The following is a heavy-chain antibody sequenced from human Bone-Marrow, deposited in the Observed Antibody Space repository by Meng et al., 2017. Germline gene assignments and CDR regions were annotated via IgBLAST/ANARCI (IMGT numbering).Heavy chain of an antibody. CDR1: GFTFSSYA. CDR2: ISYDGSND. D-gene: IGHD3-22*01. V-gene: IGHV3-30*04. J-gene: IGHJ4*02. Sequence: GESLKISCAASGFTFSSYAMHWVRQAPGKGPEWVALISYDGSNDYYADSVKGRFTISRDNSKNTLYLQMNSLRPEDTAVYYCASSPFYYDSSGYYSLRIDSWGQGTLVTVSS. CDR3: ASSPFYYDSSGYYSLRIDS.